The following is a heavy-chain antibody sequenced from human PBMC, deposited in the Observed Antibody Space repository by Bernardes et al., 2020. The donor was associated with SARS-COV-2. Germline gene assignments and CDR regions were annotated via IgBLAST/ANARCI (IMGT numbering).Heavy chain of an antibody. CDR1: GFSFLDYT. V-gene: IGHV3-43*01. D-gene: IGHD6-19*01. J-gene: IGHJ4*02. CDR2: ITWDGSRT. CDR3: AKGFHGYGYGSGWAYFDQ. Sequence: GGSLRLSCAASGFSFLDYTMHWVRQVPGKGLEWVSLITWDGSRTAYADSVKGRFTISRDNIKNSLYLQMNSLRTEDTALFRCAKGFHGYGYGSGWAYFDQWGQGTLVTVSP.